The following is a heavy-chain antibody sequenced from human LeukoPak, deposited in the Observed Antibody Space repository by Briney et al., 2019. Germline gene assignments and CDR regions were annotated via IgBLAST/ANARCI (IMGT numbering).Heavy chain of an antibody. J-gene: IGHJ6*03. D-gene: IGHD2-8*02. CDR2: VSGSAGRT. V-gene: IGHV3-23*01. CDR3: AKNRGHCVDGVCHNYYYMDV. Sequence: PGGSLRLSCAASGFTFSSFAMTWVRQAPGKGLEWASTVSGSAGRTDYADSVKGRFTISRDNLKNTLYLQMNGLRAEDTAVYYCAKNRGHCVDGVCHNYYYMDVWGRGTTVTVSS. CDR1: GFTFSSFA.